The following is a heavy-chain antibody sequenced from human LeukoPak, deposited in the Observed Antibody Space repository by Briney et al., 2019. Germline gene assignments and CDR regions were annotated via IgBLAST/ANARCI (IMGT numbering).Heavy chain of an antibody. CDR3: ARNKDQGDFGDLDY. CDR1: GGTFSSYS. CDR2: IIPIFGTA. V-gene: IGHV1-69*13. D-gene: IGHD3-10*01. Sequence: SVKASCKASGGTFSSYSMRWVRQAPGQGLEWMGGIIPIFGTANYAQKFQGRVTITADESTSTAYMELSSLRSEDTAVYYCARNKDQGDFGDLDYWGQGTMVTVSS. J-gene: IGHJ4*01.